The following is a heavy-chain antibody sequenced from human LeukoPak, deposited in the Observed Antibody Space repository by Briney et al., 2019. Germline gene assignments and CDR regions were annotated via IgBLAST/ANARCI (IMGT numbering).Heavy chain of an antibody. CDR2: INTNTGNP. V-gene: IGHV7-4-1*02. CDR3: ARDYQIGIAVDYNWFDP. CDR1: GYSFTDYI. J-gene: IGHJ5*02. D-gene: IGHD6-19*01. Sequence: ASVKVSCKASGYSFTDYILNRVRQAPGQGLEWMGWINTNTGNPTYAQGFIRRFVFSLDTSVSTAYLQISDLKTEDTAVYYCARDYQIGIAVDYNWFDPWGQGSLVTVSS.